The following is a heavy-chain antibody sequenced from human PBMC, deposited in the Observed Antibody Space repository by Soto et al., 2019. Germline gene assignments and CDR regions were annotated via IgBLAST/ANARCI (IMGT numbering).Heavy chain of an antibody. CDR1: GFTFSSYG. D-gene: IGHD2-21*02. CDR3: AKGVTLLGGVDY. J-gene: IGHJ4*02. Sequence: QVQLVESGGGVVQPGRSLRLSCAASGFTFSSYGMHWVRQAPGKGLEWVAVISYDGSNKYYADSVEGRFTISRDNSKNTLYLQMNSLRAEDTAVYYCAKGVTLLGGVDYWGQGTLVTVSS. V-gene: IGHV3-30*18. CDR2: ISYDGSNK.